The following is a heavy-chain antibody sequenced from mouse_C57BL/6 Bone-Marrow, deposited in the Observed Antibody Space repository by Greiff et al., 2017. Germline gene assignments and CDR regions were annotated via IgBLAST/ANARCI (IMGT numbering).Heavy chain of an antibody. CDR2: IVPEDGDT. CDR3: TACDIYYGSSCGFFDV. J-gene: IGHJ1*03. V-gene: IGHV14-1*01. CDR1: GFNINDYY. Sequence: VQLQQSGAELVRPGASVKLSCTASGFNINDYYMHWVKQRPEQGLEWIGRIVPEDGDTEYAPKFQGKATMTADTSSNTAYLQLSSLTSEDTAVYYRTACDIYYGSSCGFFDVWAQGPRSPSPQ. D-gene: IGHD1-1*01.